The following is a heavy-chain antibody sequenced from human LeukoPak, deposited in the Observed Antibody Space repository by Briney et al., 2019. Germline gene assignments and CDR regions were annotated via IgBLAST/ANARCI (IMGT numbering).Heavy chain of an antibody. CDR1: GFTFSSYS. D-gene: IGHD6-19*01. CDR3: AKDSGWFHFDS. J-gene: IGHJ4*02. Sequence: RAGGSLRLSCAASGFTFSSYSMNWVRQAPGKGLEWVSYISSSSSTLYYADSVKGRFTISRDNAKNSLYLQMNSLRAEDTAVYYCAKDSGWFHFDSWGQGTLVTVSS. V-gene: IGHV3-48*01. CDR2: ISSSSSTL.